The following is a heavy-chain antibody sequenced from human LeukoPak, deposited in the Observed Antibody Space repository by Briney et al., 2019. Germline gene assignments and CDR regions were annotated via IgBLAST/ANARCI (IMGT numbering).Heavy chain of an antibody. CDR2: IYSSGST. CDR3: ARRVVAYSGPKYYFDY. D-gene: IGHD2-21*01. V-gene: IGHV4-39*01. J-gene: IGHJ4*02. CDR1: GGSISSSSNY. Sequence: SETLSLTCTVSGGSISSSSNYWGWLRQPPGKGLEWIGNIYSSGSTYYNPSLRSRVTISIDTSRNQFSLKLSSVPAADTAVYYCARRVVAYSGPKYYFDYWGQGTLVTVSS.